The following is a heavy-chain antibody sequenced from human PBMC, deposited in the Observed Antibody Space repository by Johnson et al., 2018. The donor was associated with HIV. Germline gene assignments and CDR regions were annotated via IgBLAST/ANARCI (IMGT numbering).Heavy chain of an antibody. Sequence: QVQLEESGGGVVQPGRSLRLSCAASGFTFSSYGMHWVRQAPGKGLEWVAFIRYDGTNKYYADSMKGRFTISRDNSKNTLYLQMNILRAEDTAVYYCAKSGYSGSYDRMGAFDIWGQGTMVTVSS. CDR3: AKSGYSGSYDRMGAFDI. CDR2: IRYDGTNK. V-gene: IGHV3-33*08. CDR1: GFTFSSYG. J-gene: IGHJ3*02. D-gene: IGHD1-26*01.